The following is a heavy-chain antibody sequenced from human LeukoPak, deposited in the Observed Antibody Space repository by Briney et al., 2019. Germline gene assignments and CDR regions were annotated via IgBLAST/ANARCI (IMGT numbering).Heavy chain of an antibody. D-gene: IGHD6-19*01. V-gene: IGHV3-11*04. CDR1: GFTFSDYY. Sequence: GGSLRLSCAASGFTFSDYYMSWIRQAPGKGLEWVSYISSSGSTIYYADSVKGRFTISRDNAKNSLYLQMNSLRAEDTAVYYCARVTGNSGWRNYYYYYYMDVWGKGTTVTVSS. J-gene: IGHJ6*03. CDR2: ISSSGSTI. CDR3: ARVTGNSGWRNYYYYYYMDV.